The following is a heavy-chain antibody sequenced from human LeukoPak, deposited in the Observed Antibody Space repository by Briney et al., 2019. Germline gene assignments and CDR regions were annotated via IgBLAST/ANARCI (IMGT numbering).Heavy chain of an antibody. CDR2: ISSSSVYM. CDR3: AREGSGFHY. V-gene: IGHV3-21*01. D-gene: IGHD3-22*01. Sequence: GGSLRLSCAASGFTFSSYSMSWVRQAPGKGLEWVSSISSSSVYMYYADSLKGRFTISRDNAKSSLYLQMNSLRAEDTAVYYCAREGSGFHYWGQGTLVTVSS. J-gene: IGHJ4*02. CDR1: GFTFSSYS.